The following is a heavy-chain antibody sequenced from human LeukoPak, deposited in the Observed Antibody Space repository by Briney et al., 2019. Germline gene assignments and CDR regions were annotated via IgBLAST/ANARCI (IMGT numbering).Heavy chain of an antibody. V-gene: IGHV3-21*01. CDR1: GFTFSDYA. D-gene: IGHD3-10*01. CDR2: ISSSSSYI. J-gene: IGHJ4*02. CDR3: ARGEYGSGSYHIDY. Sequence: PGGSLRLSCTASGFTFSDYAMNWVRQAPGKGLEWVSFISSSSSYIYYADSVKGRFTISRDNAKNSLYLQMNSLRAEDTAVYYCARGEYGSGSYHIDYWGQGTLVTVSS.